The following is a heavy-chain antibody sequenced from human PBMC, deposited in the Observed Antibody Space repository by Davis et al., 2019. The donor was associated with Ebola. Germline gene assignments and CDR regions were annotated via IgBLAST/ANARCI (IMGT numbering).Heavy chain of an antibody. CDR2: IRGSGGKT. D-gene: IGHD5-12*01. V-gene: IGHV3-23*01. CDR3: AKVGGSDSNYYFDY. J-gene: IGHJ4*02. CDR1: GFTFSSYA. Sequence: GESLKISCAASGFTFSSYAMSWVRQPPGKGLEWVSVIRGSGGKTYYADSVKGRFTISRDNSKNTLYLQMNSLRAEDTAAYYCAKVGGSDSNYYFDYWGQGTLVTVSS.